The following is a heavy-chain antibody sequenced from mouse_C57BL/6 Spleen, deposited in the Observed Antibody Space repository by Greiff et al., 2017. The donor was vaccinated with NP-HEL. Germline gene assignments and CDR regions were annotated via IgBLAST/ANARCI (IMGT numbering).Heavy chain of an antibody. Sequence: QVQLQQSGPELVKPGASVKISCKASGYSFTSYYIHWVKQRPGQGLEWIGWIYPGSGNTKYNEKFKGKATLTADTSSSTAYMQLSSLTSDDSAVYYCARRDYSNYDWFAYWGQGTLVTVSA. CDR2: IYPGSGNT. CDR3: ARRDYSNYDWFAY. CDR1: GYSFTSYY. J-gene: IGHJ3*01. V-gene: IGHV1-66*01. D-gene: IGHD2-5*01.